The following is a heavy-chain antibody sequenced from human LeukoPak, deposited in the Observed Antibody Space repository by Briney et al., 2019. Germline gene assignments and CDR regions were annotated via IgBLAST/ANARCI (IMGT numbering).Heavy chain of an antibody. CDR2: IYYSGST. J-gene: IGHJ4*02. D-gene: IGHD6-13*01. Sequence: SETLSLTCTVSGGSISSYYWSWIRQPPGKGLEWIGYIYYSGSTNYNPSLKSRVTISVDTSKNQFSLKLSSVTAADTAVYYCARFVGSSPPYYFDYWGQGTLVTVSS. V-gene: IGHV4-59*08. CDR3: ARFVGSSPPYYFDY. CDR1: GGSISSYY.